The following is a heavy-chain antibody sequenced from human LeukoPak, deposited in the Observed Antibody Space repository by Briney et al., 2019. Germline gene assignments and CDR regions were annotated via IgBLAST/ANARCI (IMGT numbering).Heavy chain of an antibody. Sequence: GGSLRLSCAASGFTFSSYSMNWVRQAPGKGLEWVSSISSSSSYIYYADSVKGRFTISRDNAKNSLYLQMNSLRAEDTAVYYCATERASPAFDIWGQGTMVTVSS. V-gene: IGHV3-21*01. CDR1: GFTFSSYS. CDR2: ISSSSSYI. J-gene: IGHJ3*02. CDR3: ATERASPAFDI. D-gene: IGHD6-6*01.